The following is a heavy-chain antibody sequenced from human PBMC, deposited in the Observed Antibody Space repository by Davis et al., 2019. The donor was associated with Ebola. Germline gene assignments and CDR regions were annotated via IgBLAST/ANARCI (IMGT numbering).Heavy chain of an antibody. CDR3: AKDQGFDP. CDR1: GCTFSSYA. V-gene: IGHV3-23*01. J-gene: IGHJ5*02. CDR2: ISGTGSAT. Sequence: GESLKISCAASGCTFSSYAMSWVRQAPGKGLEWVSTISGTGSATYYGDSVRGRFTISRDNSKRTLYLQMNSLRAEDTAVYYCAKDQGFDPWGQGTLVTVSS.